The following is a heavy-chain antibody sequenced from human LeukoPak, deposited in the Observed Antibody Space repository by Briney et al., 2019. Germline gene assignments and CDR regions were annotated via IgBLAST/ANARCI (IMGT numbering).Heavy chain of an antibody. CDR2: IYYSGST. J-gene: IGHJ2*01. V-gene: IGHV4-59*08. CDR3: ARQGGGFWYFDL. D-gene: IGHD6-25*01. Sequence: SETLSLTCTVSGSSISSYYWSWIRQPPGKGLEWIGYIYYSGSTNYNPSLKSRVTISVDTSKNQFSLKLSSVTAADTAVYYCARQGGGFWYFDLWGRGTLVTVSS. CDR1: GSSISSYY.